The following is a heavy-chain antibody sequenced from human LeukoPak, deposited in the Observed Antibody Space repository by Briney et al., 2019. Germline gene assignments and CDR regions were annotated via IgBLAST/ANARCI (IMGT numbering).Heavy chain of an antibody. D-gene: IGHD2-2*01. J-gene: IGHJ3*02. CDR1: GGTFSSYA. CDR3: ARDSPAARYGHINDAFDI. Sequence: ASVKVSCKASGGTFSSYAISWVRQAPGQGLEWMGGIIPIFATSNYAQRFQGRVTITADESTSTAYMELRSLRSDDTAVYYCARDSPAARYGHINDAFDIWGQGTMVTVSS. CDR2: IIPIFATS. V-gene: IGHV1-69*13.